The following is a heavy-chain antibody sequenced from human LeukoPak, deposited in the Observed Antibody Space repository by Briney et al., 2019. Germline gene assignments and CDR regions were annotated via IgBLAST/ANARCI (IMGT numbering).Heavy chain of an antibody. CDR2: IRSKANNYAT. J-gene: IGHJ4*02. Sequence: GGSLRLSCEASEFTFSGSGMHWVRQASGRGLEWLGRIRSKANNYATAYAASVKGRFTISRDDSKNTAYLQMNSLKTEDTAVYYCLTGPFDYWGQGTPVTVSS. CDR3: LTGPFDY. CDR1: EFTFSGSG. V-gene: IGHV3-73*01.